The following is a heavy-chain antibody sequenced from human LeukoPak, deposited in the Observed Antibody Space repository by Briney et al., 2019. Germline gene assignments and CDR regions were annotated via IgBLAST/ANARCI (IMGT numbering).Heavy chain of an antibody. CDR3: ARARYDSSGYYSNYDF. J-gene: IGHJ4*02. Sequence: PGGSLRLSCAASGFTFSSYSMNWVRQAPGKGLEWVSSISSSSSYIYYADSVKGRFTISRDNAKNSLYLQMNSLRAEDTAVYYCARARYDSSGYYSNYDFWGQGTLVTVSS. V-gene: IGHV3-21*01. D-gene: IGHD3-22*01. CDR2: ISSSSSYI. CDR1: GFTFSSYS.